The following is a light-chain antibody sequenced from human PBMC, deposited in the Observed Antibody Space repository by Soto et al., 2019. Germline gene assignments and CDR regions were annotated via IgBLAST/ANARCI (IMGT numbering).Light chain of an antibody. Sequence: DIQMTQSTSSLSASVGDRVTITCRASQGISNYLDWYQQKPGKVPKLLIYAASTLQSGVPSRFSGIGSGTDFTLTISSLQPEDVATYYCQKYNSAPRTFVQGTKVEIK. CDR1: QGISNY. CDR2: AAS. V-gene: IGKV1-27*01. J-gene: IGKJ1*01. CDR3: QKYNSAPRT.